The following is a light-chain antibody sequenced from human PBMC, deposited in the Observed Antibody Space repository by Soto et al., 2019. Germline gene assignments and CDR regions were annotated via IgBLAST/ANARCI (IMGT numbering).Light chain of an antibody. J-gene: IGKJ3*01. Sequence: EIVMTQSPATLSVSPGERATLSCRASQSVSTNLAWYQQKPGQAPRLLIYGASTRATGIPARFSGSGSGTEFTLTISSLQSEDFEVYYCQQYDNRPFTFGPGTKVDIK. CDR1: QSVSTN. V-gene: IGKV3-15*01. CDR3: QQYDNRPFT. CDR2: GAS.